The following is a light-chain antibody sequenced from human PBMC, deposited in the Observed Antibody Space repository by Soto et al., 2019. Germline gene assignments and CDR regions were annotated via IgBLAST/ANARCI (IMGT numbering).Light chain of an antibody. CDR3: QQYHRLSLT. J-gene: IGKJ4*01. Sequence: DIQMTQSPSSLSASVGDRVTITCQASQDISNHLNWYQQKPDKAPKLLIYDASNLETGVPSRLSGSGSGTDFTFSISSLQPEDIATYYCQQYHRLSLTFGGGTKVDIK. CDR2: DAS. V-gene: IGKV1-33*01. CDR1: QDISNH.